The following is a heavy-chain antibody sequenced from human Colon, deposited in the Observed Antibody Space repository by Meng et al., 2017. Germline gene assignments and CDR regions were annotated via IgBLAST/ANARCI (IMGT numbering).Heavy chain of an antibody. CDR1: GFSFSNYW. J-gene: IGHJ4*02. Sequence: GGSLRLSCAASGFSFSNYWVTWVRQAPGKGLKWVASIKQDGIERYYLDSVKGRFTITRDNAKNSFYLQMNSLRVEDTGVYYCARDMLGQWLAEYDYWGQGTLVT. D-gene: IGHD6-19*01. V-gene: IGHV3-7*01. CDR3: ARDMLGQWLAEYDY. CDR2: IKQDGIER.